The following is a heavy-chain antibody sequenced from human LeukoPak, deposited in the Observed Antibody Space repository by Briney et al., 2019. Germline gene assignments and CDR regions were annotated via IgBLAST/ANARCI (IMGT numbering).Heavy chain of an antibody. D-gene: IGHD3-22*01. CDR2: INHSGST. J-gene: IGHJ4*02. CDR1: GGSFSGYY. V-gene: IGHV4-34*01. Sequence: PSETLSLTCAVYGGSFSGYYWSWIRQPPGKGLEWIGEINHSGSTNYNPSLKSRVTISVDTSKNQFSLKLSSVTAADTAVYCCARDLYYYDSSGYYGYWGQGTLVTVSS. CDR3: ARDLYYYDSSGYYGY.